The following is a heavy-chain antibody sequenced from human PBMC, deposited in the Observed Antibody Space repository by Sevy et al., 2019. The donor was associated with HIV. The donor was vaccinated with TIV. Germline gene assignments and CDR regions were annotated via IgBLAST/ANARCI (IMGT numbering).Heavy chain of an antibody. V-gene: IGHV3-53*01. D-gene: IGHD6-13*01. CDR3: ARDYSRRPGWFDP. CDR1: GFDVSNNY. CDR2: IYSSGTT. J-gene: IGHJ5*02. Sequence: RGSLRLSCAGSGFDVSNNYMSWVRQAPGKGLEWVSIIYSSGTTYYADSVKGRFTISRDKSKNTVYLQMSSLRADDTAFYHCARDYSRRPGWFDPWGQGTLVTVSS.